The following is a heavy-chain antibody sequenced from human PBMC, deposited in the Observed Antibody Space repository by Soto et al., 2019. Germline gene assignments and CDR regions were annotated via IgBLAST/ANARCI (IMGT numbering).Heavy chain of an antibody. Sequence: GGSLRLSCSASGFTFSSYAMHWFRQAPVNGLEYVSAISSNGGSTYYADSVKGRFTISRDNSKNTLYLQMSSLRAEDTAVYYCVKALRYFDWLPDFDYWGQGTLVTVSS. CDR3: VKALRYFDWLPDFDY. CDR1: GFTFSSYA. D-gene: IGHD3-9*01. CDR2: ISSNGGST. V-gene: IGHV3-64D*06. J-gene: IGHJ4*02.